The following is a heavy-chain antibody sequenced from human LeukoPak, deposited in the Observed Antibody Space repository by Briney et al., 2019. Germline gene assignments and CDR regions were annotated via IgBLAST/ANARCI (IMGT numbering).Heavy chain of an antibody. J-gene: IGHJ5*02. CDR3: ARGLANYYGSGSYRGWFDP. CDR2: ISSSGSTI. Sequence: GSLRLSCAASGFTFSSYEMNWVRQAPGKGLEWVSYISSSGSTIYYAGSVKGRFTISRDNAKNSLYLQMNSLRAEDTAVYYCARGLANYYGSGSYRGWFDPWGQGTLVTVSS. CDR1: GFTFSSYE. D-gene: IGHD3-10*01. V-gene: IGHV3-48*03.